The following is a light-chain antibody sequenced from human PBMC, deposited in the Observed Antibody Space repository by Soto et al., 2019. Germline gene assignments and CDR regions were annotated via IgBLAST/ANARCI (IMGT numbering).Light chain of an antibody. J-gene: IGLJ2*01. V-gene: IGLV1-47*01. CDR3: AAWYDSMRGYVV. CDR1: SSNIGSNY. CDR2: RNN. Sequence: QSVLTQPPSASGTPGQRVTISCSGSSSNIGSNYVYWYQQLPGTAPKLLIYRNNQRPSGVPDRFSGSKYGTSAALAISGLRSEDEADYYCAAWYDSMRGYVVFGGGTKLTVL.